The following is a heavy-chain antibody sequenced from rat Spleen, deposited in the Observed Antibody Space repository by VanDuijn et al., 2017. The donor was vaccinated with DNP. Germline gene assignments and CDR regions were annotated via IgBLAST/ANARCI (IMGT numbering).Heavy chain of an antibody. CDR1: GFTFSDYN. CDR2: IGSDGYAP. D-gene: IGHD4-3*01. CDR3: IRWNSGHFDY. J-gene: IGHJ2*01. V-gene: IGHV5-22*01. Sequence: EVQLVESGGGLVQPGRSLKLSCVASGFTFSDYNMVWVRQAPKKGLEWVAYIGSDGYAPYYGDSVKGRFAISRDNAKSTLYLQMNSLRSEDMATYYCIRWNSGHFDYWGQGVMVTVSS.